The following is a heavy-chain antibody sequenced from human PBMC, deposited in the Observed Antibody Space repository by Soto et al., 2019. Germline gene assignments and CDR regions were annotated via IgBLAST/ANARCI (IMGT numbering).Heavy chain of an antibody. CDR2: MNPNSGNT. CDR3: ARVGYSGDGLLFDY. D-gene: IGHD5-12*01. CDR1: GYTFTSYD. Sequence: ASVKVSCKASGYTFTSYDINWVRQATGQGLEWMGWMNPNSGNTGYAQKFQGRVTMTRNTSISTAYMELSSLRSEDTAVYYCARVGYSGDGLLFDYWGQGTLVTVSS. J-gene: IGHJ4*02. V-gene: IGHV1-8*01.